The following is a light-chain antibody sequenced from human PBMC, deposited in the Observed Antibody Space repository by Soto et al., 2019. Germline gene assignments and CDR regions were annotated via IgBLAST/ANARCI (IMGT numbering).Light chain of an antibody. CDR3: QQLNSYPLT. CDR2: AAS. CDR1: QGISSY. V-gene: IGKV1-9*01. Sequence: DIQMTQSPSSLSASVGDRVTITCRASQGISSYLAWYQQKPGKAPNLLIYAASTLQTGVPSRFSGSGSGTEFTLTISSLQPEDFATYYCQQLNSYPLTFGQGTKVEIK. J-gene: IGKJ1*01.